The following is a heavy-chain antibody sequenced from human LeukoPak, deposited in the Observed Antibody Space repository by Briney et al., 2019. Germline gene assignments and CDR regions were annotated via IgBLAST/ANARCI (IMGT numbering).Heavy chain of an antibody. V-gene: IGHV3-48*03. CDR1: GFTFSSYE. Sequence: GGSLRPSCAASGFTFSSYEMNWVRQAPGKGLEWVSYISSSGSTIYYADSVKGRFTISRDNAKNSLYLQMNSLRAEDTAVYYCASVSGGVVAEGLWFDPWGQGTLVTVSS. J-gene: IGHJ5*02. CDR3: ASVSGGVVAEGLWFDP. D-gene: IGHD3-22*01. CDR2: ISSSGSTI.